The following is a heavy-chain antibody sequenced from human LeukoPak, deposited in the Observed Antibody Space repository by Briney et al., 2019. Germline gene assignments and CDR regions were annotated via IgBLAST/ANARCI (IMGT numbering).Heavy chain of an antibody. D-gene: IGHD5-24*01. V-gene: IGHV4-34*01. CDR3: ARGRDRSKAGDL. J-gene: IGHJ5*02. CDR2: VHPHGIL. Sequence: SETLSLTCAVYGGSCDDYYCSWIRQPPGKGLEWIGEVHPHGILYYNSSLLSRVTISIDTSKTQFSLRLTPVTASDTAFYYCARGRDRSKAGDLWGQGSLVTVSS. CDR1: GGSCDDYY.